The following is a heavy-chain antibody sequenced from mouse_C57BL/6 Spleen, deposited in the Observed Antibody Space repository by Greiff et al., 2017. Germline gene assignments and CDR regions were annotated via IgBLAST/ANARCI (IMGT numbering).Heavy chain of an antibody. V-gene: IGHV3-6*01. Sequence: VQLQQSGPGLVKPSQSLSLTCSVTGYSITSGYYWNWIRQFPGNKLEWMGYISYDGSNNYNPSLKNRISITRDTSTNQFFLKLNSVTTEDTATYYCARDLYYFDYGGQGTTRTVSS. J-gene: IGHJ2*01. CDR3: ARDLYYFDY. CDR2: ISYDGSN. CDR1: GYSITSGYY.